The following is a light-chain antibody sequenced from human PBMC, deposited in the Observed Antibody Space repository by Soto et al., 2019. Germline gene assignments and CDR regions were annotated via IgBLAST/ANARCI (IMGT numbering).Light chain of an antibody. CDR2: DVS. V-gene: IGLV2-14*01. CDR3: SSYTNSVTLGCV. CDR1: RSDVGGYNY. Sequence: SVLTQPAPVSGSPGQSITISCTGNRSDVGGYNYVSWYQQCPGKAPKLMIYDVSKRPSGVSDRFSGSKSGNTASLTISGLQAEDEADYYCSSYTNSVTLGCVFGPGTKVNVL. J-gene: IGLJ1*01.